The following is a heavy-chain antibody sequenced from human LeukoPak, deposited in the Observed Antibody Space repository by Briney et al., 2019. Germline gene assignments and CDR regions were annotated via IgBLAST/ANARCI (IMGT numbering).Heavy chain of an antibody. Sequence: SETLSLTCTVSGGSISSYYWSWIRQPAGKGLEWIGRIYTSGSTNYNPSLKSRVTMSVDTSKNQFSLKLSSVTAADTAVYYCARVGGGCDCSSTGCCYYYGMDVWGQGTTVTVSS. D-gene: IGHD2-2*01. CDR3: ARVGGGCDCSSTGCCYYYGMDV. CDR2: IYTSGST. V-gene: IGHV4-4*07. CDR1: GGSISSYY. J-gene: IGHJ6*02.